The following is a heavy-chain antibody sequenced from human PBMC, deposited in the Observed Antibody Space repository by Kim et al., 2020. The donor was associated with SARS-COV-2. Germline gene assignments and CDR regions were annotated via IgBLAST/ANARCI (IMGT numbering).Heavy chain of an antibody. J-gene: IGHJ6*02. V-gene: IGHV4-61*02. Sequence: SETLSLTCTVSGGSISSGSYYWSWIRQPAGKGLEWIGRIYTSGSTNYNPSLKSRVTISVDTSKNQFSLKLSSVTAADTAVYYCARDPWGYCSGGSCPSYGMDVWGQGTTVTVSS. CDR2: IYTSGST. D-gene: IGHD2-15*01. CDR1: GGSISSGSYY. CDR3: ARDPWGYCSGGSCPSYGMDV.